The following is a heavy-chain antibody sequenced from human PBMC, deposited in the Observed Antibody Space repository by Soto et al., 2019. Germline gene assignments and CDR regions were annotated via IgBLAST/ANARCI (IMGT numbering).Heavy chain of an antibody. CDR3: ARAVLPATAPFDY. CDR1: AVSPSNYY. Sequence: PSQTLCLRWIVSAVSPSNYYWSWFRQPPGKGLEWIGYIYYSGRTNYNPSLQSRVTISVDTSKNQFSLKLSSVTAADTAVYYCARAVLPATAPFDYWGQGSLVTVS. CDR2: IYYSGRT. D-gene: IGHD2-21*02. J-gene: IGHJ4*02. V-gene: IGHV4-59*01.